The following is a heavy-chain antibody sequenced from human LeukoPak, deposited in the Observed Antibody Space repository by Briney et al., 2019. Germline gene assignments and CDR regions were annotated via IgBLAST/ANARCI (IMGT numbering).Heavy chain of an antibody. CDR1: GFTFSSYA. D-gene: IGHD5/OR15-5a*01. Sequence: GGSLRLSCAASGFTFSSYAMHWVRQAPGKGLEWVSYISSSGSTIYYADSVKGRFTISRDNAKNSLYLQMNSLRAEDTAVYYCARYPGLRSPFLDYWGQGTLVTVSS. V-gene: IGHV3-48*03. CDR2: ISSSGSTI. CDR3: ARYPGLRSPFLDY. J-gene: IGHJ4*02.